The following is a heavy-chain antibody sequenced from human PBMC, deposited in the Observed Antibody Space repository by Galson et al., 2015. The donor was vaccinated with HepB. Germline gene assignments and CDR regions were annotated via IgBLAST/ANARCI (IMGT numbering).Heavy chain of an antibody. J-gene: IGHJ5*02. CDR2: ISPYTGNT. CDR3: ARGYGSGSNNWFDP. D-gene: IGHD3-10*01. Sequence: SVKVSCKASGYTFTTYGISWLRQAPGQGLEWMGWISPYTGNTNYAQNFQGRVTMTTDTSTSIGYLELRSLTSDDTAVYYCARGYGSGSNNWFDPWGQGTLVTVSS. CDR1: GYTFTTYG. V-gene: IGHV1-18*01.